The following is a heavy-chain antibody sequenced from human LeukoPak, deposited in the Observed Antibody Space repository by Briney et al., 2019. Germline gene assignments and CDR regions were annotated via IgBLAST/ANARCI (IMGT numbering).Heavy chain of an antibody. CDR1: GFTFDDYA. D-gene: IGHD2-2*02. J-gene: IGHJ6*02. Sequence: GRSLRLSCAASGFTFDDYAMHWVGQAPGKGLEGVSGISWNSGSKVYADSVKGRFTISRDNAKNSLYLQMNSLRTEDTALYYCAKPRRGYCSSTSCYRHYYYYGMDVWGQGTTVTVSS. V-gene: IGHV3-9*01. CDR3: AKPRRGYCSSTSCYRHYYYYGMDV. CDR2: ISWNSGSK.